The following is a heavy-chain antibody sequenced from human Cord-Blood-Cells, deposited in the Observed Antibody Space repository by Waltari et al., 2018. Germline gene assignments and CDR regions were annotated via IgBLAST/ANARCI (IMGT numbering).Heavy chain of an antibody. D-gene: IGHD2-15*01. CDR1: GGSFSGYY. V-gene: IGHV4-34*01. J-gene: IGHJ4*02. CDR2: INHSGST. CDR3: ARRAATTVDY. Sequence: QVQLQQWGAGLLKPSETLSLTCAVYGGSFSGYYWSWIRQPPGKGLEWIGEINHSGSTNYNPSLKSRVTISGDTSKNQFSLKLSSVTAADTAVYYCARRAATTVDYWGQGTLVTVSS.